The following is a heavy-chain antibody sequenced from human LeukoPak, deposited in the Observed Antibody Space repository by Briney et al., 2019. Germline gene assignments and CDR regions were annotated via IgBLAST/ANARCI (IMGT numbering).Heavy chain of an antibody. CDR1: GGSINTYY. CDR3: ARQVGYSSGWPYLPFFDY. J-gene: IGHJ4*02. Sequence: TSETLSLTCTVSGGSINTYYWSWIRQPPGKGLEWIGYIYYSGSTNYNPSLKSRVTISVDTSKKQFSLKLSSVTAADTAVYYCARQVGYSSGWPYLPFFDYWGQGTLVTVSS. CDR2: IYYSGST. V-gene: IGHV4-59*08. D-gene: IGHD6-19*01.